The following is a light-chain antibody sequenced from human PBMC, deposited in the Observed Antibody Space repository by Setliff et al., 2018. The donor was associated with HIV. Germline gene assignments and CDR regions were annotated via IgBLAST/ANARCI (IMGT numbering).Light chain of an antibody. CDR2: EVR. Sequence: QSALAQPASVSGSPGQSITISCTGTSSDVGGYSYVSWYQQHPGKAPKLIIYEVRNRPSGVSNRFSGSKSGNTASLTISELQAEDEADYYCSSYASTNTLPFGTGTKVTVL. CDR1: SSDVGGYSY. CDR3: SSYASTNTLP. V-gene: IGLV2-14*01. J-gene: IGLJ1*01.